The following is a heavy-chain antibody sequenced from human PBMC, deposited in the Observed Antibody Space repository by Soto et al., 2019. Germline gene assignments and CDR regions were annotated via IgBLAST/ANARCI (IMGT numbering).Heavy chain of an antibody. J-gene: IGHJ4*02. CDR3: ARGYCGSTSCYVFDY. CDR2: INPSGGST. Sequence: ASVKVSCKASGYTFTTYYMHWVRQAPGQGLEWMGIINPSGGSTNYAQKFEGRVTMTRDTSTSTVYMELSSLRSEDTAVYYCARGYCGSTSCYVFDYWGQGTLVTVSS. V-gene: IGHV1-46*01. D-gene: IGHD2-2*01. CDR1: GYTFTTYY.